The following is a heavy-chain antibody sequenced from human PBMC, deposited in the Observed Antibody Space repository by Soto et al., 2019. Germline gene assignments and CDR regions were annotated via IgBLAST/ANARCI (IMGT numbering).Heavy chain of an antibody. CDR1: GFTFSSYA. Sequence: EVQLLESGGGLVQPGGSLRLSCAASGFTFSSYAMSWVRQAPGKGLEWVSAISGSGGSTYYADSVKGRFTISRDNSKNTLYLQMNSLRAEDTAVYYCAKDITIADRLGYYFDYWGQGTLVTVSS. V-gene: IGHV3-23*01. J-gene: IGHJ4*02. CDR3: AKDITIADRLGYYFDY. CDR2: ISGSGGST. D-gene: IGHD6-6*01.